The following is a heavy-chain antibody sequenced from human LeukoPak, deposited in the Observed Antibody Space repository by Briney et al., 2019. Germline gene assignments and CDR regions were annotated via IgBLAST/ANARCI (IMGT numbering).Heavy chain of an antibody. D-gene: IGHD6-13*01. V-gene: IGHV1-18*01. CDR3: ARERYSSSWYSSSKIYYFDY. CDR1: GYTFTSYG. J-gene: IGHJ4*02. CDR2: ISAYNGNT. Sequence: GASVKVSCKASGYTFTSYGISWVRQAPGQGLEWMGWISAYNGNTNYAQKLQGRVTMTTDTSTSTAYMELRSLRSDDTAVYYCARERYSSSWYSSSKIYYFDYWGQGTLVTVSS.